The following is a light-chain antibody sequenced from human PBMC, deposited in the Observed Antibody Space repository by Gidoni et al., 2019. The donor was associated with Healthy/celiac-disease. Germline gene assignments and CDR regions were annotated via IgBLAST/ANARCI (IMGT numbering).Light chain of an antibody. J-gene: IGLJ2*01. CDR2: EVS. CDR3: SSYTSSSTYVV. Sequence: QSALTQPASVSGSPGQSITISCTGTSSAVGGYNYVSWYQQHPGKAPNLMIYEVSNRPSGVPDRFSGSKSGNTASLTISGLQAEDEADYYCSSYTSSSTYVVFGGGTKLTVL. CDR1: SSAVGGYNY. V-gene: IGLV2-14*01.